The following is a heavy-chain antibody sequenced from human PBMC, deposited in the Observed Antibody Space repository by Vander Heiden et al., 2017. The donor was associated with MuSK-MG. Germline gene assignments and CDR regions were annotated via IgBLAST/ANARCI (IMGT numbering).Heavy chain of an antibody. CDR3: ATERGFGESVDAFDI. J-gene: IGHJ3*02. V-gene: IGHV1-24*01. Sequence: QVQLVQSGAEVKKPGASVKVSCKVSGSTLTELSMHWVRQAPGKGVEWMGGFDPENGETIYGPKFQGRGTMAEETSTETAYMELSSLRSEDTAVYYCATERGFGESVDAFDIWGQGTMVTVSS. CDR1: GSTLTELS. D-gene: IGHD3-10*01. CDR2: FDPENGET.